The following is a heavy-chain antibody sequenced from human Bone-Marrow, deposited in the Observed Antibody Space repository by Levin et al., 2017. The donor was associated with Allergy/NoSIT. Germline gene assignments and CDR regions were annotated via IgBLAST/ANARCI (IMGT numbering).Heavy chain of an antibody. D-gene: IGHD3-16*01. CDR1: GGSISSSSYY. J-gene: IGHJ5*02. V-gene: IGHV4-39*01. Sequence: SETLSLTCTVSGGSISSSSYYWGWIRQPPGKGLEWIGSIYYSGSTYYNPSLKSRVTISVDTSKNQFSLKLSSVTAADTAVYYCARRGIDYWFDPWGQGTLVTVSS. CDR3: ARRGIDYWFDP. CDR2: IYYSGST.